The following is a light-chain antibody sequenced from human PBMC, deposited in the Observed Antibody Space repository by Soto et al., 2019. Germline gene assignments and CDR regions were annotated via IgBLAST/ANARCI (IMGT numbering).Light chain of an antibody. CDR1: QSISSW. V-gene: IGKV1-5*03. CDR2: KAS. J-gene: IGKJ1*01. Sequence: DIQMTQSPSTLSASVGDRVTMTCRASQSISSWSAWYQQKPGKAPKLLIYKASSLESGVPSRFSGSGSGTEFTLTISSLQPDDFATYYCQQYNSYSRTFGQGTKVDIK. CDR3: QQYNSYSRT.